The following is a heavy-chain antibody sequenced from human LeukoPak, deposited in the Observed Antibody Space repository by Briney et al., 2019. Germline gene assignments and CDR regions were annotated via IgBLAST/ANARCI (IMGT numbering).Heavy chain of an antibody. D-gene: IGHD1-26*01. CDR3: ARSRAGATRIDY. J-gene: IGHJ4*02. V-gene: IGHV1-2*02. Sequence: ASVKVSCKASGYAFTGYYMHWVRQAPGQGLEWMGWINPNSGGTNYAQKFQGRVTMTRDTSISTAYMELSRLRSDDTAVYYCARSRAGATRIDYWGQGTLVTVSS. CDR1: GYAFTGYY. CDR2: INPNSGGT.